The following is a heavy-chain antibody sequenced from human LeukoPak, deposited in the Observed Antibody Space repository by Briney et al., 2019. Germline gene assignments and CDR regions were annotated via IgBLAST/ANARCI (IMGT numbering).Heavy chain of an antibody. CDR3: ARGPYCGGNCYLFDP. V-gene: IGHV4-30-2*01. CDR1: GGSISSGGYS. CDR2: IYHSGST. Sequence: SQTLSLTCAVSGGSISSGGYSWSWIRQPPGKGLEWMGYIYHSGSTYYNPSLKSRVTISVDRSKTQSSLKLSSVTAADTAVYYCARGPYCGGNCYLFDPWGQGTMVTVSS. D-gene: IGHD2-21*02. J-gene: IGHJ5*02.